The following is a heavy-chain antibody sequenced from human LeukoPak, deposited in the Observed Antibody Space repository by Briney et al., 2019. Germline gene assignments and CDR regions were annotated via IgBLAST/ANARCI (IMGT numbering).Heavy chain of an antibody. CDR2: IYTSASN. Sequence: SETLSLTCTVSGDSISSYYWSWIRQPAGKGVEWIGRIYTSASNIYNPSLKSRVTMSVDTSKNQFSLKLSSVTAADTAVYYCASTTFDRYTAFDIWGQGTMVTVSS. V-gene: IGHV4-4*07. J-gene: IGHJ3*02. D-gene: IGHD3-22*01. CDR1: GDSISSYY. CDR3: ASTTFDRYTAFDI.